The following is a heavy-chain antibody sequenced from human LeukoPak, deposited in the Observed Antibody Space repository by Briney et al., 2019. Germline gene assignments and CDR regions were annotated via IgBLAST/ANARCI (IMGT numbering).Heavy chain of an antibody. J-gene: IGHJ6*02. CDR3: AKSVVAGDAAGMDV. Sequence: PGGSLRLSCAASGFTFDDYAMHWVRQAPGKGLEWVSGISWNSGSIGYADSVKGRFTISRDNAKNSLYLQMNSLRAEDTALYYCAKSVVAGDAAGMDVWGQGTTVTVSS. CDR2: ISWNSGSI. D-gene: IGHD6-19*01. CDR1: GFTFDDYA. V-gene: IGHV3-9*01.